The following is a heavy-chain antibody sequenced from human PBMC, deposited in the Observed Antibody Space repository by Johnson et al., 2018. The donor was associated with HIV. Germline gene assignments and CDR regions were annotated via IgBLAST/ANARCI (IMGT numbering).Heavy chain of an antibody. CDR1: GLSFSNFG. J-gene: IGHJ3*02. CDR3: AKELGPTDAFDI. CDR2: ISKSGDTI. V-gene: IGHV3-48*04. Sequence: VQPGKSLTLSCVGSGLSFSNFGIHWVRQAPGKGLEWVAYISKSGDTIYYADSVKGRFTISRDNAKNSLYLQMNSLRAEDTALYYCAKELGPTDAFDIWGQGTMVTVSS.